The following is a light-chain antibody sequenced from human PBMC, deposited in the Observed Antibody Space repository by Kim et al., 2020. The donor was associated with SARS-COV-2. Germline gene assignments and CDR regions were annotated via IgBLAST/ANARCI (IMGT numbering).Light chain of an antibody. V-gene: IGLV2-8*01. J-gene: IGLJ2*01. CDR3: GSYAGNNNFL. CDR2: EVT. CDR1: SSDGGRYNY. Sequence: QFVISSCTGPSSDGGRYNYVSWYQQHPGKTPKLMLSEVTTRPSGVPDRFSGSKSGNTASLTVSGLQAEDEADYYCGSYAGNNNFLFGGGTQLTVL.